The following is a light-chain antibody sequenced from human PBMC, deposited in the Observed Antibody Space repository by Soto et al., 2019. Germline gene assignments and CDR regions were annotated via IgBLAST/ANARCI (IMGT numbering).Light chain of an antibody. Sequence: QAVVTQPPSASGSPGQSVTISCTGTSSDVGGYNFVSWYQQHPGKAPKLMIYEVSKRPSGVPDRFSGSKSGNTASLTVSGLQAEDEADYYCSSYAGGNNVVFGGGTKVTVL. CDR1: SSDVGGYNF. CDR2: EVS. CDR3: SSYAGGNNVV. V-gene: IGLV2-8*01. J-gene: IGLJ2*01.